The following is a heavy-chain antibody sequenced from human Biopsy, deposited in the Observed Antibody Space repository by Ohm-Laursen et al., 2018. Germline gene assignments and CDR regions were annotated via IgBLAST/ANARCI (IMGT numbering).Heavy chain of an antibody. Sequence: SLRLSCTASGFTFGSYAMTWFRQAPGKGLEWVSTISGNSDIIYDTDSVKGRFTISRDNSKNTLYLQMNSLRADDTAVYYCALAAAQTVTHFDYWGQGTLVTVSS. CDR3: ALAAAQTVTHFDY. V-gene: IGHV3-23*01. D-gene: IGHD4-17*01. J-gene: IGHJ4*02. CDR2: ISGNSDII. CDR1: GFTFGSYA.